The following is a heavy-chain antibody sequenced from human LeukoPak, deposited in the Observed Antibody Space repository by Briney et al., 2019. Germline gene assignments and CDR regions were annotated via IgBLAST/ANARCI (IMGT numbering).Heavy chain of an antibody. D-gene: IGHD6-13*01. CDR2: IYHSGST. CDR1: GGSISSGGYY. J-gene: IGHJ2*01. V-gene: IGHV4-30-2*01. Sequence: SETLSLTFTVSGGSISSGGYYWSWIRQPPGKGLEWIGYIYHSGSTYYNPSLKSRVTISVDTSKNQFSLKLSSVTAADTAAYYCARAIAAAGAHWYFDLWGRGTLVTVSS. CDR3: ARAIAAAGAHWYFDL.